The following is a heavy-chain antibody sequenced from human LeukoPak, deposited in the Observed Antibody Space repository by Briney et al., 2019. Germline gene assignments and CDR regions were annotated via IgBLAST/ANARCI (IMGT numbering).Heavy chain of an antibody. CDR1: GGSISSYY. CDR3: AREGLWFGELFESGWFDP. V-gene: IGHV4-59*01. D-gene: IGHD3-10*01. J-gene: IGHJ5*02. CDR2: IYYSGST. Sequence: PSETLSLTCTVSGGSISSYYWSWIRQPPGKGLEWIGYIYYSGSTNYNPSLKSRVTISVDTSKNQFSLKLSSVTAADTAVYYCAREGLWFGELFESGWFDPWGQGTLVTVSS.